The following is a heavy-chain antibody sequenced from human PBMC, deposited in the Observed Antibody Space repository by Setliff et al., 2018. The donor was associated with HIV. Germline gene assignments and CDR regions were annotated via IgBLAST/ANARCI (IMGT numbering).Heavy chain of an antibody. CDR2: INPSDGST. J-gene: IGHJ5*02. V-gene: IGHV1-46*02. D-gene: IGHD2-2*02. CDR1: GYSFNTYY. Sequence: ASVKVSCKASGYSFNTYYIHWVRQAPGQGLEWMGLINPSDGSTSYAPKFQDRVTMTRDTSTTTVYMELSSLRSDDTAVYYCARAQFNTSPWVNSWGQGTLVTVSS. CDR3: ARAQFNTSPWVNS.